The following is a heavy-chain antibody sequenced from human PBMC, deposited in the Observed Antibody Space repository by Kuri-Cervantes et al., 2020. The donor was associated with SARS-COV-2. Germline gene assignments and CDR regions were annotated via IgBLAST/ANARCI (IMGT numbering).Heavy chain of an antibody. D-gene: IGHD6-13*01. Sequence: GGSLRLSCAASGFTFSSYAMSWVRQAPGKGLEWVSAISGSGGSTYYADSVKGRFTISRDNSKNTLYLQTNSLRAEDTAVYYCAKELNEGYSSSWYFDYWGQGTLVTVSS. CDR3: AKELNEGYSSSWYFDY. J-gene: IGHJ4*02. CDR1: GFTFSSYA. CDR2: ISGSGGST. V-gene: IGHV3-23*01.